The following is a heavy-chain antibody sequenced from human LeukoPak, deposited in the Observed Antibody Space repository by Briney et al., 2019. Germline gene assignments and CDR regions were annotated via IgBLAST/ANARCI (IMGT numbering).Heavy chain of an antibody. CDR3: ARVSVAVAGAH. D-gene: IGHD6-19*01. Sequence: GGSLRLSFAASGFTFSSYWRNWVRQAPGKGLVWVSRINSDGSSTSYADSVKGRFTISRDNAKNTLYLQMNSLRAEDTAVYYCARVSVAVAGAHWGQGTLVTVSS. CDR2: INSDGSST. V-gene: IGHV3-74*01. J-gene: IGHJ4*02. CDR1: GFTFSSYW.